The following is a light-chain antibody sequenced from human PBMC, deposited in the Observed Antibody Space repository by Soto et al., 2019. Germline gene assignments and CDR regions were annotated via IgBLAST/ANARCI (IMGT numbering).Light chain of an antibody. V-gene: IGKV3-20*01. Sequence: EIVLTQSPGTLSLSPGEIATLSCRASRSLSSSYVVWYQQKPGQAPRLLIYAASRRATGIPDRVSGSGSATEYTLTINRLEPEDFAVYYCQQQGTFGQGTKLEIK. J-gene: IGKJ2*01. CDR3: QQQGT. CDR2: AAS. CDR1: RSLSSSY.